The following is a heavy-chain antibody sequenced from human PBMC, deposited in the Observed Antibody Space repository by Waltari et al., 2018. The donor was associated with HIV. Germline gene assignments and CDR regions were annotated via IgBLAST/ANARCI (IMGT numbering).Heavy chain of an antibody. CDR1: GFNFRNFA. CDR3: VKSMRDLRPSAFDL. CDR2: LSGSGSTA. J-gene: IGHJ3*01. Sequence: EVQLLESGGGLVQPGGSLRLSCAASGFNFRNFAMSWVRQAPGKGPEGVSALSGSGSTASYADTVKGRFTISRDFSNNTLSLQMNNLRAEDTAVYFCVKSMRDLRPSAFDLWGQGTMVAISS. V-gene: IGHV3-23*01. D-gene: IGHD2-8*01.